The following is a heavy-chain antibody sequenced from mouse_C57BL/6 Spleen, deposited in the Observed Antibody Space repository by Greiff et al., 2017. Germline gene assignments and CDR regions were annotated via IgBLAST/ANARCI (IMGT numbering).Heavy chain of an antibody. D-gene: IGHD4-1*01. V-gene: IGHV1-72*01. CDR3: ARGTGTLYYAMDY. J-gene: IGHJ4*01. CDR1: GYTFTSYW. CDR2: IDPNSGGT. Sequence: VQLQQPGAELVKPGASVTLSCKASGYTFTSYWMHWVKQRPGRGLEWIGRIDPNSGGTKYNEKFKSKATLTVDKPSSTAYMQLRSLTSEDSAVYYCARGTGTLYYAMDYWGQGTSVTVSS.